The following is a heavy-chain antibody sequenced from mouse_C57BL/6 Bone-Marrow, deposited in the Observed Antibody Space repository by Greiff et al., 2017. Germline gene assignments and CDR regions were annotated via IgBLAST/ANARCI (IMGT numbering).Heavy chain of an antibody. V-gene: IGHV1-9*01. CDR2: ILPGSGST. CDR3: ARIYAGERGYFDV. CDR1: GYTFTGYW. Sequence: QVQLQQSGAELMKPGASVKLSCKATGYTFTGYWIEWVKQRPGHGLEWIGEILPGSGSTNYNEKFKGKATFTADTSSNPAYMQLSSLPTEDSAIEYCARIYAGERGYFDVWGTGTTVTVSS. J-gene: IGHJ1*03. D-gene: IGHD1-1*01.